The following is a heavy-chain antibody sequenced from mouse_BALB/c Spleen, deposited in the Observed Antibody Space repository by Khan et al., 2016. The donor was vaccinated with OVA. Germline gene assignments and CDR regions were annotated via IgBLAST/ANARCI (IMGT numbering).Heavy chain of an antibody. V-gene: IGHV1S136*01. Sequence: VQLQQSGPELVKPGASVKMSCKASGYTFTNYVMHWVKQKPGQGLEWIGYINPYNAGTRYNEKFKGKATLTSDNSSTTAYMELSRLTSEDSAVYYCAREASNWDFSFANWGQGTLVTVSA. D-gene: IGHD4-1*01. CDR1: GYTFTNYV. CDR3: AREASNWDFSFAN. CDR2: INPYNAGT. J-gene: IGHJ3*01.